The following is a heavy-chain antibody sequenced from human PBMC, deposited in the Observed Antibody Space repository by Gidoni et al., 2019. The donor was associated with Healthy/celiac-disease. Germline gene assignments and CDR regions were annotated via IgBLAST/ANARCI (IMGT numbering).Heavy chain of an antibody. D-gene: IGHD6-13*01. Sequence: QVQLQESGPGLVKPSQTLSLTCTASGGSISSGSYYWSWIRQPAGKGLEWIGRIYTSGSTNYNPSLKSRVTISVDTSKNQFSLKLSSVTAADTAVYYCASLIITSGGIADYWGQGTLVTVSS. CDR2: IYTSGST. CDR1: GGSISSGSYY. J-gene: IGHJ4*02. V-gene: IGHV4-61*02. CDR3: ASLIITSGGIADY.